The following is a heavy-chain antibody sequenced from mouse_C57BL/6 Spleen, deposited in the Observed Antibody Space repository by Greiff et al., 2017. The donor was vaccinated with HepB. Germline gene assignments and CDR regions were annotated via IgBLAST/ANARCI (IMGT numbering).Heavy chain of an antibody. CDR3: ARIHELGQACDAY. CDR1: GYTFTSYW. J-gene: IGHJ3*01. D-gene: IGHD4-1*01. Sequence: VQLQQPGAELVKPGASVKLSCKASGYTFTSYWMHWVKQRPGQGLEWIGMIHPNSGSTNYNEKFKSKATLTVDKSSSTAYMQLSSLTSEDSAVYYGARIHELGQACDAYWGQGTLVTVSA. CDR2: IHPNSGST. V-gene: IGHV1-64*01.